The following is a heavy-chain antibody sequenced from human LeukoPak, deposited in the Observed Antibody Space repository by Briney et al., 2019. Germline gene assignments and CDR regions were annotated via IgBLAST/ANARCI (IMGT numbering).Heavy chain of an antibody. V-gene: IGHV4-34*01. CDR1: GGSFSGYY. CDR3: ARYSSSWLEYYFDY. CDR2: INHSGST. J-gene: IGHJ4*02. D-gene: IGHD6-13*01. Sequence: PSETLSLTCAVYGGSFSGYYWSWIRQPPGKGLEWIGEINHSGSTNYNPSLKSRVTISVDTSKNQFSLKLSSVTAADTAVYYCARYSSSWLEYYFDYWGQGTLVTASS.